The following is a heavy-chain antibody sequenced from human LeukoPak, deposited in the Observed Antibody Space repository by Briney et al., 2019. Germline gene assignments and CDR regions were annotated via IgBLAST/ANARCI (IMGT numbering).Heavy chain of an antibody. J-gene: IGHJ4*02. D-gene: IGHD1-26*01. CDR3: ARDLVDGVGAPGAY. V-gene: IGHV1-18*01. CDR1: GYTFTNYG. CDR2: INTYKGNT. Sequence: ASXKVSCKASGYTFTNYGITWMRQAPGEGLEWMGWINTYKGNTNYAQKLQGRVTITTDTSTSTAYMELRSLRSDDTAVFYCARDLVDGVGAPGAYWGQGALVTVSS.